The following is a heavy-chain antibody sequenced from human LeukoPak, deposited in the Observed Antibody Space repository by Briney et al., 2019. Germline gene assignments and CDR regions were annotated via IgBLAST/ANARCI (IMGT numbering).Heavy chain of an antibody. CDR1: GDSVSGNIAA. CDR3: ARVRDAAVGTWFDP. Sequence: SQTLSLTCAISGDSVSGNIAAWNWIRQSPSRGLEWLGRTYYRSKWYNDYAVSVKSRITINPDTSKNQFSLQLNSVTPEDTAVYYCARVRDAAVGTWFDPWGQGTLVTVSS. CDR2: TYYRSKWYN. J-gene: IGHJ5*02. V-gene: IGHV6-1*01.